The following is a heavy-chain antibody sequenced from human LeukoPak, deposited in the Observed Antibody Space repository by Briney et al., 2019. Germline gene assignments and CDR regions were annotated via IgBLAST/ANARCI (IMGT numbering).Heavy chain of an antibody. CDR3: ATTGLIGTHDAFDI. D-gene: IGHD6-13*01. CDR2: FDPEDGET. Sequence: ASVKVSCKVSGYTLTELSMHWVRQAPGKGLEWMGGFDPEDGETIYAQKFQGRVTMTEDTSTDTAYMELSSLRSEDTAVYYCATTGLIGTHDAFDIWGQGTMVTVSS. CDR1: GYTLTELS. V-gene: IGHV1-24*01. J-gene: IGHJ3*02.